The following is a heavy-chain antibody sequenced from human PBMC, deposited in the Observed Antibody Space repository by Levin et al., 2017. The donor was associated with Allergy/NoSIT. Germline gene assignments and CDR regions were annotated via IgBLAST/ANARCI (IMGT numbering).Heavy chain of an antibody. Sequence: PGGSLRLSCAASGFTFSSYGMHWVRQAPGKGLEWVAVIWDDGYKKYYADSVKGRFTISRDKSKNTLYLQMNSLRAEATAVYYCARVLRFYYYYYMDVWGKGTTVTVSS. CDR1: GFTFSSYG. CDR3: ARVLRFYYYYYMDV. CDR2: IWDDGYKK. J-gene: IGHJ6*03. V-gene: IGHV3-33*01. D-gene: IGHD5-12*01.